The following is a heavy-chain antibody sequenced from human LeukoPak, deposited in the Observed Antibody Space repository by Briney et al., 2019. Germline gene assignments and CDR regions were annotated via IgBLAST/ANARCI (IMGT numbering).Heavy chain of an antibody. J-gene: IGHJ5*02. V-gene: IGHV4-34*01. Sequence: PSETLSLTCEVYGDSFSGYFWTWIRQPPGKGLEWIGEINHSGSTNYNPSLKSRVSISVDTSKNQFSLKLSSVTAADTAVYYCAREVAWGQGTLVTVSS. CDR2: INHSGST. CDR1: GDSFSGYF. CDR3: AREVA. D-gene: IGHD2-15*01.